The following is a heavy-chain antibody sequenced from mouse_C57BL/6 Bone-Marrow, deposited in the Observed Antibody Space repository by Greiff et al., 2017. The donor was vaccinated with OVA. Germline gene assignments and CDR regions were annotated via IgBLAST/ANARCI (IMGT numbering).Heavy chain of an antibody. CDR1: GYTFTSYW. CDR2: IDPSDSYT. J-gene: IGHJ4*01. Sequence: QVQLQQPGAELVMPGASVKLSCKASGYTFTSYWMHWVKQRPGQGLEWIGEIDPSDSYTNYNQKFKGKSTLTVDKSSSTAYMQLSSLTSEDSAVYYCASSYDYDGGYAMDYWGQGTSVTVSS. V-gene: IGHV1-69*01. D-gene: IGHD2-4*01. CDR3: ASSYDYDGGYAMDY.